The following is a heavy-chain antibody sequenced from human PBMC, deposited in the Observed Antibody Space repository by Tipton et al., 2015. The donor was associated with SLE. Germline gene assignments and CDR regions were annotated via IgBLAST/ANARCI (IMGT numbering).Heavy chain of an antibody. CDR2: VHYSGDT. V-gene: IGHV4-39*07. Sequence: TLSLTCTVSAGSISDDTYYWGWIRQPPGKGLEWIGTVHYSGDTYYNPSLKSRVTVSVDTSKNQFSLKLTSVTAADTALYYCARGQKQWLLRGLQYWGQGSLVTVSS. CDR3: ARGQKQWLLRGLQY. CDR1: AGSISDDTYY. J-gene: IGHJ4*02. D-gene: IGHD6-19*01.